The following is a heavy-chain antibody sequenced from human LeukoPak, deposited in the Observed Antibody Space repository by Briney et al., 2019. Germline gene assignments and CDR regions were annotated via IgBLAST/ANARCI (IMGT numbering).Heavy chain of an antibody. D-gene: IGHD3-16*01. V-gene: IGHV3-43*02. CDR3: AKARFHNGGWFDF. Sequence: GGSLRLSCAGSGFTFGDFAMVWVRQAPGKGLEWVSLVSGDGGATYYEDSVKGRFTISRDNSRNSLFLQMNSLRSEDTALYYCAKARFHNGGWFDFWGQGTLVTVSS. CDR1: GFTFGDFA. CDR2: VSGDGGAT. J-gene: IGHJ4*02.